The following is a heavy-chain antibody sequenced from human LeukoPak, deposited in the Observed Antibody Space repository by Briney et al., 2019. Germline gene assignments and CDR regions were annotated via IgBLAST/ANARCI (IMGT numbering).Heavy chain of an antibody. CDR2: INSDGSST. D-gene: IGHD6-13*01. Sequence: GGSLRLSCAASGFTFSSYWMHWVRQAPGKGLVWVSRINSDGSSTNYADSVKGRFTISRDNAKNTLSLQMNSLRAEDTAVYYCASLTSSWSPYFDYWGQGTLVTVSS. CDR1: GFTFSSYW. CDR3: ASLTSSWSPYFDY. V-gene: IGHV3-74*01. J-gene: IGHJ4*02.